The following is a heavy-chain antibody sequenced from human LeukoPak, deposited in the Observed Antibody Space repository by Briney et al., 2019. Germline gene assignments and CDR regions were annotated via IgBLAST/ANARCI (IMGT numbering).Heavy chain of an antibody. CDR1: GFTFSSYA. V-gene: IGHV3-23*01. CDR2: ISGSGGST. J-gene: IGHJ4*02. Sequence: GGSLRPSCAASGFTFSSYAMSWVRQAPGKGLEWVSAISGSGGSTYYADSVKGRFTISRDNSKNTLYLQMNSLRAEDTAVYYCAKDRIVVSYYFDYWGQGTLVTVSS. CDR3: AKDRIVVSYYFDY. D-gene: IGHD3-22*01.